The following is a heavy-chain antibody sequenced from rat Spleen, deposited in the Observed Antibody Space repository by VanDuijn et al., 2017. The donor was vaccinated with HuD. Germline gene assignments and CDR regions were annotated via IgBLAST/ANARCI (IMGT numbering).Heavy chain of an antibody. CDR2: INSAGST. CDR3: ASTYYGYTSFDY. J-gene: IGHJ2*01. D-gene: IGHD1-9*01. V-gene: IGHV3-1*01. Sequence: EVQLQESGPGLVKPSQSLSLTCSVTGYSITSNYWGWIRKFPGNKLEWMGYINSAGSTSYNPSLKSRISIIRDTSKNQFFLQLNSVTTEDTATYYCASTYYGYTSFDYWGQGVMVTVSS. CDR1: GYSITSNY.